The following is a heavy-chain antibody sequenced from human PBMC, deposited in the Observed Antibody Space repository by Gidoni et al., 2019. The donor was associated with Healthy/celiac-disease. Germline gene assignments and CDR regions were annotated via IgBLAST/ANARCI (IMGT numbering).Heavy chain of an antibody. V-gene: IGHV1-18*04. J-gene: IGHJ2*01. CDR3: ARVPPGFPNYYDSSGDYRGVWYFDL. CDR2: ISAYNGNT. CDR1: GYTFTSHG. Sequence: QVQLVQSGAEVKKPGASVKVSCKASGYTFTSHGITWFRRPPGQGLEWMGGISAYNGNTNYAQKLQGRVTMTTDTSTSTAYMELRSLRSDDTAVYYCARVPPGFPNYYDSSGDYRGVWYFDLWAVAPWSLSPQ. D-gene: IGHD3-22*01.